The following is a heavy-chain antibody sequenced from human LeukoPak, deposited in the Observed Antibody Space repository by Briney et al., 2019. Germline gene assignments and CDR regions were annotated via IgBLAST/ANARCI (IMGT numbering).Heavy chain of an antibody. D-gene: IGHD6-13*01. Sequence: QPGGSLRLSCAASGFTFSSYVMRWVRQAPGKGLEWVSSISGSGGSTIYAGSVKGRFTISRDNSKNKLYLQLNSLRAEDTAVYYCAKELAAAGLYWGQGTLVTVSS. CDR3: AKELAAAGLY. CDR2: ISGSGGST. CDR1: GFTFSSYV. V-gene: IGHV3-23*01. J-gene: IGHJ4*02.